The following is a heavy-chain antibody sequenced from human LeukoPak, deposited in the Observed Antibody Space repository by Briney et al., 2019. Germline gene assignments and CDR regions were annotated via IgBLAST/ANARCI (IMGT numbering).Heavy chain of an antibody. Sequence: GGSLRLSCAASGFSFGSSVMSWVRQAPGKGLEWVSAITADGGGTNHADPVKGRFTISRDNSKSTLYLQMNSLRAEDTAVYYCVKEDHYGDYVQIDHWGQGTLVTVSS. CDR3: VKEDHYGDYVQIDH. CDR2: ITADGGGT. D-gene: IGHD4-17*01. V-gene: IGHV3-23*01. J-gene: IGHJ4*02. CDR1: GFSFGSSV.